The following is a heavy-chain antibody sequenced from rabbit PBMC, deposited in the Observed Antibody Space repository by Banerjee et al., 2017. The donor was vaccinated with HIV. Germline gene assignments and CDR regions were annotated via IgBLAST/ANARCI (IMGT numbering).Heavy chain of an antibody. D-gene: IGHD2-1*01. Sequence: QEQLVESGGGLGQPTGSLTLTCKASGFYFGDRDVMCWVRQAPGKGLEWIACINAATGKPVYATWASGRFSISRTSSTTVTLRMTSLTAADRATYFCARDLVGVIGWNFYLWGPGTLVTVS. V-gene: IGHV1S45*01. CDR1: GFYFGDRDV. CDR3: ARDLVGVIGWNFYL. J-gene: IGHJ4*01. CDR2: INAATGKP.